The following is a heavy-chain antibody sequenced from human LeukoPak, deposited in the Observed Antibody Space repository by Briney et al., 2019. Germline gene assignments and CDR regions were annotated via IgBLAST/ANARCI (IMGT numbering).Heavy chain of an antibody. CDR1: GVSISSSNSY. V-gene: IGHV4-39*07. D-gene: IGHD1-1*01. CDR3: ARTANWNLDY. Sequence: SETLSLTCTVSGVSISSSNSYWGWIRQPPGKGLEWIGSIYYSGSTYYNPSLKSRVTISVDTSKNQFSLKLSSVTAADTAVYYCARTANWNLDYWGQGTLVTVSS. J-gene: IGHJ4*02. CDR2: IYYSGST.